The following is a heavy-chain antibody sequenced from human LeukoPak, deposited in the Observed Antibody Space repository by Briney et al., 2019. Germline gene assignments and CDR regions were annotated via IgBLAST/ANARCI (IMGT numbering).Heavy chain of an antibody. CDR2: ISGSNNE. V-gene: IGHV3-69-1*01. Sequence: GGSLRLSCAASGFTFRTSTMNWVRQAPGKGLECVSSISGSNNEYYADSVKGRFTISRDTAKNSLYLQMNSLRAEDTAVYHCVRIPNNANFPNWFDPWGQGTRVTVSS. J-gene: IGHJ5*02. CDR1: GFTFRTST. D-gene: IGHD4/OR15-4a*01. CDR3: VRIPNNANFPNWFDP.